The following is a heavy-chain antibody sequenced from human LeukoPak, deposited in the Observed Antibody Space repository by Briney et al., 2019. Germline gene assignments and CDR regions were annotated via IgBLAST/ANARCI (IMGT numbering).Heavy chain of an antibody. CDR1: GFTFGSYA. CDR3: AKDGGVVTGAFDI. CDR2: ISGSGGST. V-gene: IGHV3-23*01. J-gene: IGHJ3*02. D-gene: IGHD3-3*01. Sequence: GGSLRLSCAASGFTFGSYALNWVRQAPGKGLEWVSGISGSGGSTYYADSVKGRFTISRDNSKNTLYLQMNSLRAEDTAVYYCAKDGGVVTGAFDIWGQGTMVTVSS.